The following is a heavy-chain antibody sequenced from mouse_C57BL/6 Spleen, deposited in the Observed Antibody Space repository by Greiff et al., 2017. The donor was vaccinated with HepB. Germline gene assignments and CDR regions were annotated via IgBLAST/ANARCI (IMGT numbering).Heavy chain of an antibody. Sequence: EVMLVESGGGLVKPGGSLKLSCAASGFTFSSYAMSWVRQTPEKRLEWVATISDGGSYTYYPDNVKGRFTISRDNAKNNLYLQMSHLKSEDTAMYYCARDRGSSFYYFDYWGQGTTLTVSS. CDR3: ARDRGSSFYYFDY. CDR2: ISDGGSYT. V-gene: IGHV5-4*01. D-gene: IGHD1-1*01. CDR1: GFTFSSYA. J-gene: IGHJ2*01.